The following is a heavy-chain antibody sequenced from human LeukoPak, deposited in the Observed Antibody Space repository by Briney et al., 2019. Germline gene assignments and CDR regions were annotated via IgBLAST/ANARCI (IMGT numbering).Heavy chain of an antibody. V-gene: IGHV3-30*18. CDR1: GFTFSSYG. J-gene: IGHJ6*02. CDR3: AKIMRRITIRDGMDV. CDR2: ISYDGSNK. D-gene: IGHD3-3*01. Sequence: GGSLRLSCTASGFTFSSYGMHWVRQAPGKGREGVAVISYDGSNKYYADSVKGRFTISRDNSKNTLYLQMNSLRAEDTAVYYCAKIMRRITIRDGMDVWGQGTTVTVPS.